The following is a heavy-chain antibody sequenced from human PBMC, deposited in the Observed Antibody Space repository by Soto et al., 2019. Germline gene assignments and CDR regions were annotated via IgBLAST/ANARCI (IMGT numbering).Heavy chain of an antibody. CDR3: ARGGDCGGGCPPYYYYGMDV. CDR1: GCSVSSGSYY. Sequence: PSETLSLTRPVSGCSVSSGSYYGSWIRQPPGKGLEWIGYIYYSGSTNYNPSLKSRVTISVDTSKNQFSLKLSSVTAADTAVYYCARGGDCGGGCPPYYYYGMDVWGQGTTVTVSS. D-gene: IGHD2-21*02. V-gene: IGHV4-61*01. CDR2: IYYSGST. J-gene: IGHJ6*02.